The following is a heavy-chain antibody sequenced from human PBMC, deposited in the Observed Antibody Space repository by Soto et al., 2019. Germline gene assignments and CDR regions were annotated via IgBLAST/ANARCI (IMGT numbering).Heavy chain of an antibody. D-gene: IGHD6-6*01. CDR2: ISWYGGST. J-gene: IGHJ6*02. CDR3: AKDIAEYSRTPDVIYYGMDV. V-gene: IGHV3-43*01. Sequence: QAPGKGLEGVSLISWYGGSTYYADSVKGRFTISRDNSKNSLYLQMNSLRTEDTALYYCAKDIAEYSRTPDVIYYGMDVWGQGTTVTVSS.